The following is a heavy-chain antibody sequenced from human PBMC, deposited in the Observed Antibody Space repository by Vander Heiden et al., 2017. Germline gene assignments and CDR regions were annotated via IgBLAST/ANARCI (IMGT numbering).Heavy chain of an antibody. Sequence: QVQLVQSGAEVKKPGASVKVSCKASGCTFTSYYMHWVRQAPGQGLEWMGIINPSGGSTSYAQKFQGRVTMTRDTSTSTVYMELSSLRSEDTAVYYCARARYCSGGSCYRTAFDYWGQGTLVTVSS. CDR3: ARARYCSGGSCYRTAFDY. V-gene: IGHV1-46*01. J-gene: IGHJ4*02. CDR2: INPSGGST. CDR1: GCTFTSYY. D-gene: IGHD2-15*01.